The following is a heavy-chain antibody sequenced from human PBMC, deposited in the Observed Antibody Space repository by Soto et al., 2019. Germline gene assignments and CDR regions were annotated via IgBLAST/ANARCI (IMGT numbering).Heavy chain of an antibody. CDR2: ISSSSSYI. CDR3: ARAVRDCSSTSCSHYYMDV. J-gene: IGHJ6*03. CDR1: GFTFSSYS. V-gene: IGHV3-21*01. Sequence: GGSLRLSCAASGFTFSSYSMNWVRQAPGKGLEWVSSISSSSSYIYYADSVKGRFTISRDNAKNSLYLQMNSLRAEDTAVYYCARAVRDCSSTSCSHYYMDVWGKGTTVTVSS. D-gene: IGHD2-2*01.